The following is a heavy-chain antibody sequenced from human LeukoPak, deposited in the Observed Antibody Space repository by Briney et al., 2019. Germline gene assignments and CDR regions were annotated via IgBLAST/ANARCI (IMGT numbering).Heavy chain of an antibody. CDR1: GGSFSGYY. V-gene: IGHV4-59*12. D-gene: IGHD6-13*01. Sequence: PSETLSLTCAVYGGSFSGYYWSWIRQPPGKGLEGIGYIYYSGSTNCNPSRKSRGTISVDTSKNQSSLKLSSVTAADTAVYYCARPAWRGGDRSWYGETKYYYYGMDVWGQGTTVTVSS. J-gene: IGHJ6*02. CDR3: ARPAWRGGDRSWYGETKYYYYGMDV. CDR2: IYYSGST.